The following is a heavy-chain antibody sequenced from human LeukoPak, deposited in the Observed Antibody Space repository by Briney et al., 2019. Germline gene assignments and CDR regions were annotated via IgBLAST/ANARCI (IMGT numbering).Heavy chain of an antibody. Sequence: ASVKVSCKASGYTFTGYYIHWVRQAPGQGLEWMGWINPNSGGIKYAQKFQGRVTMTRDASISTAYMELSRLRSDDTAVYYCGRDRAVAGTAIDAFDIWGQGTMVTVPS. D-gene: IGHD6-19*01. V-gene: IGHV1-2*02. CDR2: INPNSGGI. J-gene: IGHJ3*02. CDR3: GRDRAVAGTAIDAFDI. CDR1: GYTFTGYY.